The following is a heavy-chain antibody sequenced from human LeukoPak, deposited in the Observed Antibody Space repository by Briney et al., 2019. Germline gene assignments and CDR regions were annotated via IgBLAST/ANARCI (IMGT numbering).Heavy chain of an antibody. CDR2: IKQDGSEK. CDR1: RFTFSTYW. Sequence: PGGSLRLSCAASRFTFSTYWMSWVRQAPGKGLEWGANIKQDGSEKYYVNSVKGRITISREKDQNSLYLQMNSLSAEDTAVYYFASQYCSSRTCYTDAFDIWGQVTMVTVSS. CDR3: ASQYCSSRTCYTDAFDI. D-gene: IGHD2-2*02. V-gene: IGHV3-7*01. J-gene: IGHJ3*02.